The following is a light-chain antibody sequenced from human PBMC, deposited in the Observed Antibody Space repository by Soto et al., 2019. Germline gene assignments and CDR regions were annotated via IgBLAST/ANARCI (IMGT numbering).Light chain of an antibody. V-gene: IGKV3-11*01. Sequence: EIVLTQSPATLSLSPGERATLSRRASQSVSRYLAWYQQKPGQAPRLLINDASNRATGIPARFSGSGSGTDFTLTISSLEPEDFAVYYCQQRSNWPLTFGPGTKLEIK. CDR1: QSVSRY. J-gene: IGKJ3*01. CDR3: QQRSNWPLT. CDR2: DAS.